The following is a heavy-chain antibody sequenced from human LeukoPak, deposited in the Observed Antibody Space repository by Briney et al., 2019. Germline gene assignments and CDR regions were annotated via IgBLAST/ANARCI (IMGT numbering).Heavy chain of an antibody. CDR3: ATTVSAGTYRYFEH. D-gene: IGHD6-13*01. CDR2: INAGSGNT. CDR1: GYIFTTYA. V-gene: IGHV1-3*01. Sequence: ASVKVSCKASGYIFTTYAMHWVRQAPGQSLEWMGWINAGSGNTKYLQKFRGRVTITRDTSANIAYMELSSQRSEDTAVYYCATTVSAGTYRYFEHWGQGTLVTVSS. J-gene: IGHJ1*01.